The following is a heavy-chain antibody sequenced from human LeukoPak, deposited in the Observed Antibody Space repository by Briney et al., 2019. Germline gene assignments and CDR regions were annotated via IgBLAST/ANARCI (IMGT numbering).Heavy chain of an antibody. CDR2: ISDSGSTT. V-gene: IGHV3-48*03. CDR3: ARESVAQFDY. CDR1: GFXFSSYE. Sequence: PGGSLRLSCAVSGFXFSSYEMNWVRQAPGKGLEWVSYISDSGSTTKYADSVKGRFTTSRDNAKNSLYLRMNSLRSEDTAIYYCARESVAQFDYWGQGTLVSVSS. J-gene: IGHJ4*02.